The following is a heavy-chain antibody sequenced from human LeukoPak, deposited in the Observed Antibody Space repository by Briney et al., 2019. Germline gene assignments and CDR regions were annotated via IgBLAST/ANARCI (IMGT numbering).Heavy chain of an antibody. V-gene: IGHV1-2*02. CDR1: GYTFTGYY. CDR3: ARRGSHCSGSSCYGTFDY. CDR2: INPNSGGT. J-gene: IGHJ4*02. Sequence: ASVKVSCXASGYTFTGYYMHWVRQAPGQGLEWMGWINPNSGGTNYAQKFQGRVTMTRDTSISTAYMELSSLRSDDTAVYYCARRGSHCSGSSCYGTFDYWAREPRSPSPQ. D-gene: IGHD2-15*01.